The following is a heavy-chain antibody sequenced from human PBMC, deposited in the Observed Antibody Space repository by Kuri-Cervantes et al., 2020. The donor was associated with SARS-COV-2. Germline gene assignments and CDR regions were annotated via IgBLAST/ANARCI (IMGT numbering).Heavy chain of an antibody. CDR3: ARVDPPLIDSSGLTGIDY. CDR2: ISSSGSTI. D-gene: IGHD6-19*01. CDR1: GFTFSSYA. Sequence: LSLTCAASGFTFSSYAMNWVRQAPGKGLEWVSYISSSGSTIYYADSVKGRFTISRDNAKNSLYLQMNSLRAEDTAVYYCARVDPPLIDSSGLTGIDYWGQGTLVTVSS. V-gene: IGHV3-48*03. J-gene: IGHJ4*02.